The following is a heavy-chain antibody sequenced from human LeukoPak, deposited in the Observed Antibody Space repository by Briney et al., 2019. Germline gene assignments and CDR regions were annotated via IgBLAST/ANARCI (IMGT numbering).Heavy chain of an antibody. CDR1: GYTLTELS. D-gene: IGHD6-19*01. V-gene: IGHV1-24*01. J-gene: IGHJ4*02. CDR2: FDPEDGET. Sequence: ASVKVSCKVSGYTLTELSMHWVRQAPGKGLESMGGFDPEDGETIYAQKFQGRVTMTEDTSTDTAYMELSSLRSEDTAVYYCAAFGASSGWYHFDYWGQGTLVTVSS. CDR3: AAFGASSGWYHFDY.